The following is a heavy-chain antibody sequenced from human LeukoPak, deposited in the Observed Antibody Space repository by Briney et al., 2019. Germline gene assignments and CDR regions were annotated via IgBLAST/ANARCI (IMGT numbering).Heavy chain of an antibody. CDR3: ARFGCTSSLDY. CDR2: IYPGNSDS. J-gene: IGHJ4*02. CDR1: GYILTNNW. D-gene: IGHD6-13*01. Sequence: GESLKISCKGSGYILTNNWIGWVRQVPGKGLEWMGLIYPGNSDSKYSPSFQGQVTFSVDKSISTAYLHWSSLKASDTAMYYCARFGCTSSLDYWGQGTLVTVSS. V-gene: IGHV5-51*01.